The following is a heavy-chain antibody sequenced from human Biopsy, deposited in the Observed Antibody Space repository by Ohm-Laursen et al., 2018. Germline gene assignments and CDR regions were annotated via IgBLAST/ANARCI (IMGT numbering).Heavy chain of an antibody. CDR1: GGSISNNNYY. J-gene: IGHJ5*01. Sequence: SETLSLTCTVSGGSISNNNYYWGWIRQPPGKGLEWLGSIFYRGSTHYKPSHKNRVNISVDTSKNQFSVKLYSVTAADTAVYYCARDYDTSGYYYDSWGQGTLVTVSS. CDR2: IFYRGST. CDR3: ARDYDTSGYYYDS. D-gene: IGHD3-22*01. V-gene: IGHV4-39*01.